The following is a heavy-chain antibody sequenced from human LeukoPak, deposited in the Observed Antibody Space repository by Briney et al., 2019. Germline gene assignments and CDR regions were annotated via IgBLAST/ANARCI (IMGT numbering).Heavy chain of an antibody. CDR3: ARDSVSSSSWYTPPDY. CDR1: GFTFDDYA. V-gene: IGHV3-9*01. D-gene: IGHD6-13*01. J-gene: IGHJ4*02. CDR2: ITWNSGTI. Sequence: GGSLRLSCVVSGFTFDDYAMHWVRQAPGKGLEWVSGITWNSGTIGYADSVKGRFTISRDNAKNSLYLQMNSLRAEDTAVYYCARDSVSSSSWYTPPDYWGQGTLVTVSS.